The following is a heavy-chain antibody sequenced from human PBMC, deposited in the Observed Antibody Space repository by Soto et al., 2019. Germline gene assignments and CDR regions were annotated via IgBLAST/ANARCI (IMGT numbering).Heavy chain of an antibody. CDR1: GYTFTGYY. V-gene: IGHV1-2*04. CDR3: ARSNYDILTGYDY. CDR2: INPNSGGT. D-gene: IGHD3-9*01. J-gene: IGHJ4*02. Sequence: ASVKVSCKASGYTFTGYYMHWVRQAPGQGLEWMGWINPNSGGTNYAQKFQGWVTMTRDTSISTAYMELSRLRSADTAVYYCARSNYDILTGYDYWGQGTLVTVSS.